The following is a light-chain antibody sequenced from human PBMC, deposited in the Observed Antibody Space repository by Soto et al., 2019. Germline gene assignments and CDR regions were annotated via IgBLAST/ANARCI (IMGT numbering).Light chain of an antibody. CDR2: AAS. V-gene: IGKV1-8*01. J-gene: IGKJ3*01. Sequence: ATRMTQSPSPFSASTGDRANNTCRANQGVRSYLAWYQQKPVRAPKRLIYAASTLQSGVPSTFTGSGSGADFTLTISCLQFEDFATDFCQQYSTYPFTFGPGTKVD. CDR3: QQYSTYPFT. CDR1: QGVRSY.